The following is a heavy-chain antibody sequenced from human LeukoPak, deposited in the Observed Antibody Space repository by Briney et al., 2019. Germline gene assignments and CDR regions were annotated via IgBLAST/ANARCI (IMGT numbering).Heavy chain of an antibody. Sequence: ASVKVSCKASGYTFTGYYMHWVRQAPGQGLEWMGWINPNSGATNYAQKFQGRVTMTRDTSISTAYMELSRLRSDDTAVYYCARAAKIVVVPAASSGYWGQGTLVTVSS. CDR3: ARAAKIVVVPAASSGY. CDR2: INPNSGAT. CDR1: GYTFTGYY. J-gene: IGHJ4*02. D-gene: IGHD2-2*01. V-gene: IGHV1-2*02.